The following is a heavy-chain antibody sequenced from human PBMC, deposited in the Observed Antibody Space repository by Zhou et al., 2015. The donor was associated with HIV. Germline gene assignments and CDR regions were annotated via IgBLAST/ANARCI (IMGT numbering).Heavy chain of an antibody. CDR3: ARNTGNYNYAFDM. Sequence: QVQLVQSGTEVKKPGSSVKVSCKASGGTFSDSDIAWVRQAPGQGLEWMGGIIPMFDMANSAQKFRGRLIITADEPTSTAYMELSSLRSEDAAVYYCARNTGNYNYAFDMWGQGTMLVVSS. CDR1: GGTFSDSD. J-gene: IGHJ3*02. V-gene: IGHV1-69*01. D-gene: IGHD1-26*01. CDR2: IIPMFDMA.